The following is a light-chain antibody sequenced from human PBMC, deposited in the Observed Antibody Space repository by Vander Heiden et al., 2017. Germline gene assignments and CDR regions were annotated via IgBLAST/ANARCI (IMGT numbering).Light chain of an antibody. Sequence: DSQMAQSPSSLSASVGHRVTITCRASQSISSYLNWYQQKPGKAPKLLIYAASSLQSGVPSRFSGSGSGTDFTLTISSLQPEDFATYFCQQSYSTPPTFGQGTKVEIK. V-gene: IGKV1-39*01. CDR2: AAS. J-gene: IGKJ1*01. CDR1: QSISSY. CDR3: QQSYSTPPT.